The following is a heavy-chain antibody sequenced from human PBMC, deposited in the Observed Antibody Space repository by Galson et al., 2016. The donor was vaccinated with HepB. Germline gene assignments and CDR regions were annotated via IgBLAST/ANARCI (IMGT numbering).Heavy chain of an antibody. J-gene: IGHJ6*02. D-gene: IGHD3-10*01. V-gene: IGHV1-18*01. CDR1: GYTFTDYT. CDR3: ARERHFYASGTNYRPGYYDYGMDV. Sequence: QSGAEVKKPGASVKVSCKTSGYTFTDYTITWVRQAPGQGLEWMGWISPYTGDTNYAQRIQGRVTMTRDTATSTVYMDLRSLRSDDTAIYYCARERHFYASGTNYRPGYYDYGMDVWGQGTTVTVSS. CDR2: ISPYTGDT.